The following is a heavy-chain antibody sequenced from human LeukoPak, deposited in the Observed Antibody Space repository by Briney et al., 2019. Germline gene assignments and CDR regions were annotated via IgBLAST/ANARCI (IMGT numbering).Heavy chain of an antibody. Sequence: SETLSLTCTVSGGSISSSSYYWGWIRQPPGKGLEWIGSIYYSGSTYYNPSLKSRVTISVDTSKNQFSLKLSSVTAADTAVYYCARQGYNSSLLDYWGQGTLVTVSS. CDR1: GGSISSSSYY. V-gene: IGHV4-39*01. CDR3: ARQGYNSSLLDY. D-gene: IGHD6-13*01. CDR2: IYYSGST. J-gene: IGHJ4*02.